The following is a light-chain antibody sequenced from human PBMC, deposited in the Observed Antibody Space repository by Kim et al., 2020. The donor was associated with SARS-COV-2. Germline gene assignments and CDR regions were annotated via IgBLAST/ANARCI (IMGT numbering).Light chain of an antibody. CDR1: QGISNY. Sequence: DIQMTQSPSSLSASVGDRVTISCRASQGISNYLAWYQQKPGKVPKLLIYAASTLQSGVPSRFSGSGSGTDFTLTISSLQPEDVATYYCQKYNSAPPLTFGGGTKVDIK. CDR2: AAS. J-gene: IGKJ4*01. CDR3: QKYNSAPPLT. V-gene: IGKV1-27*01.